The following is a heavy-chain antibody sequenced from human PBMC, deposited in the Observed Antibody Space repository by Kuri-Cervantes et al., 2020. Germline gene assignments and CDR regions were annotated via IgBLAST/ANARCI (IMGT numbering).Heavy chain of an antibody. D-gene: IGHD3-22*01. CDR2: IWYDGSNK. CDR3: ALYDSSGYFGSAY. Sequence: GGSLRLSCAASGFTFSSYGMHWVRQAPGKGLEWVAVIWYDGSNKYYADSVKGRFTISRDNSKNTLYLQMNSLRAEDTAVYYCALYDSSGYFGSAYWGQGTLVTVSS. CDR1: GFTFSSYG. J-gene: IGHJ4*02. V-gene: IGHV3-30*02.